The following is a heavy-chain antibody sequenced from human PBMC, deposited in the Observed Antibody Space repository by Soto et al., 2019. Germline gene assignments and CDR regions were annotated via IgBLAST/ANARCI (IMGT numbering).Heavy chain of an antibody. Sequence: GPGPSSETLSLTCTVSGGSISSGDYYWSWIRQPPGKGLEWIGYIYYSGSTYYNPSLKSRVTISVDTSKNQFSLKLSSVTAADTAVYYCARETSSSDYWGQGTLVTVSS. D-gene: IGHD2-2*01. J-gene: IGHJ4*02. CDR3: ARETSSSDY. V-gene: IGHV4-30-4*01. CDR2: IYYSGST. CDR1: GGSISSGDYY.